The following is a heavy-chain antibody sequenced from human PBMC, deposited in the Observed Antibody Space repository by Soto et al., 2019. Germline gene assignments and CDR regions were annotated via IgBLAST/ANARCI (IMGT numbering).Heavy chain of an antibody. D-gene: IGHD4-4*01. CDR3: VKDEGTSSTVFDY. V-gene: IGHV3-23*01. J-gene: IGHJ4*02. CDR2: ISATDGKT. CDR1: GFTFKAYA. Sequence: GGSLRLSCLASGFTFKAYAMGWVRQAPGKGLEWVSSISATDGKTYYADSVRGRFMISRDNSRNSLFLQMNGLRPDDSALYYCVKDEGTSSTVFDYWGQGTPVTVSS.